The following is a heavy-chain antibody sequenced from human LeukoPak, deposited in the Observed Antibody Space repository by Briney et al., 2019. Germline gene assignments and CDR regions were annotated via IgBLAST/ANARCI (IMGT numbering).Heavy chain of an antibody. CDR2: IYYSGST. J-gene: IGHJ4*02. CDR1: GGSVSSGSYY. D-gene: IGHD2-15*01. Sequence: KPSETLSLTCTVSGGSVSSGSYYWSWIRQPPGKGLEWIGYIYYSGSTNYNPSLKSRVTISVDTSKNQFSLKLSSVTAADTAVYYCAREGHDGGSLFTDYWGQGTLVTVSS. V-gene: IGHV4-61*01. CDR3: AREGHDGGSLFTDY.